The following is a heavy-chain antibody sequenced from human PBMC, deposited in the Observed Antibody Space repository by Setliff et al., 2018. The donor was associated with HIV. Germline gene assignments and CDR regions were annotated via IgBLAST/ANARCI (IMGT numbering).Heavy chain of an antibody. CDR3: ARVPSGAAGLVRAGFYF. CDR2: LNPSGDST. J-gene: IGHJ4*01. D-gene: IGHD6-25*01. CDR1: GYTFTSYY. Sequence: ASVKVSCKASGYTFTSYYVHWVRQAPGQGLEWMGILNPSGDSTAYAQKFQGRVTMTRDTSTSTVYMELRGLRSDDTATYYCARVPSGAAGLVRAGFYFWGQGTLVTVSS. V-gene: IGHV1-46*01.